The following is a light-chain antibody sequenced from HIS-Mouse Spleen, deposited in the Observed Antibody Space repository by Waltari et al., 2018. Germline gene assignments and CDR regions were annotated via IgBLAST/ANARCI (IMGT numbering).Light chain of an antibody. Sequence: SYLLTQPPSVSVAAGKTPRIICVGHNSGSKSVNGYQQKPGQDPVLVVYDDSDRPSGIPERFSGSNSGNPATLTISRVEAGDEADYYCQVWDSSSDHPGVFGGGTKLTVL. CDR3: QVWDSSSDHPGV. CDR2: DDS. V-gene: IGLV3-21*03. CDR1: NSGSKS. J-gene: IGLJ3*02.